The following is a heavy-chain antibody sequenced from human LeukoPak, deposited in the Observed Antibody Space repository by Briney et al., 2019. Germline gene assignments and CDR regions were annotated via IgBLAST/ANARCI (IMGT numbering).Heavy chain of an antibody. CDR2: IDPSDSYT. CDR1: GYSFTSYW. CDR3: AREARGIAAAGPRAYGMDV. D-gene: IGHD6-13*01. V-gene: IGHV5-10-1*01. J-gene: IGHJ6*02. Sequence: GESLQISCKGSGYSFTSYWISWVRQMPGKGLEWMGRIDPSDSYTNYSPSFQGHVTISADKSISTAYLQWSSLKASDTAMYYCAREARGIAAAGPRAYGMDVWGQGTTVTVSS.